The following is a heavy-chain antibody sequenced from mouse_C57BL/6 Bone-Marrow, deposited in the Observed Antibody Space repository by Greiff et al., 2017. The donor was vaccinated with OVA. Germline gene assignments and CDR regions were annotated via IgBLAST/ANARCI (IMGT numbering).Heavy chain of an antibody. CDR2: IDPSDSYT. V-gene: IGHV1-69*01. J-gene: IGHJ1*03. CDR1: GYTFTSYW. D-gene: IGHD1-1*01. CDR3: ARPPTVVYWYFDV. Sequence: VQLQQPGAELVMPGASVKLSCKASGYTFTSYWMHWVKQRPGQGLEWIGEIDPSDSYTNYNQKFKGKSTLTVDKSSSTAYMQLSSLTSEDSAVYYCARPPTVVYWYFDVWGTGTTVTVSS.